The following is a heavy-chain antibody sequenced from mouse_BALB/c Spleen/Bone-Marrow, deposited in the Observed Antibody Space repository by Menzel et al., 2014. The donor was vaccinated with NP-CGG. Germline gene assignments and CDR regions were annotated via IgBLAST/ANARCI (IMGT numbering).Heavy chain of an antibody. J-gene: IGHJ2*01. Sequence: EVQLQQSGAELMKPGVSVKLSCTASGFNIKDTYMHWVKQRPEQGLEWIGRIDPANDNTKYVPKIQGKATIAADTSSNTDYLQLKSLTSEDPAVYYCVLDYVSSPLGYWGQGTTLTVSS. CDR2: IDPANDNT. CDR1: GFNIKDTY. D-gene: IGHD1-1*01. V-gene: IGHV14-3*02. CDR3: VLDYVSSPLGY.